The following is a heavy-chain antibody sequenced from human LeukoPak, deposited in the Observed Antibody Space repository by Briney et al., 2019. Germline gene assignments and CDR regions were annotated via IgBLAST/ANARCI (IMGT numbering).Heavy chain of an antibody. CDR1: GGSISSYY. CDR2: IYDSGST. Sequence: KPSATLSLTCPVPGGSISSYYWSWIRQPPGKGLERIGYIYDSGSTNYNPSLKSRVTISVDASKNQFSLKLNSVTAADTALYFCARDTYYYYMDVWGKGTTVTVSS. V-gene: IGHV4-59*01. J-gene: IGHJ6*03. CDR3: ARDTYYYYMDV.